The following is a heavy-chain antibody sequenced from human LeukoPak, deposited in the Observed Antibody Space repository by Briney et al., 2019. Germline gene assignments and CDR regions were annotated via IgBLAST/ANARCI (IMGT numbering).Heavy chain of an antibody. J-gene: IGHJ4*02. CDR2: ISYDETNK. D-gene: IGHD6-19*01. CDR3: TQDVSNGYRSVNFDY. CDR1: GFTFSNYG. V-gene: IGHV3-30*18. Sequence: PGRSLRLSCVASGFTFSNYGMHWVRQAPGKGLEWVAVISYDETNKYYTESVKGRLTISRDQSKNTLYLQMNSLRVEDTAVYYCTQDVSNGYRSVNFDYWGQGILVTVSS.